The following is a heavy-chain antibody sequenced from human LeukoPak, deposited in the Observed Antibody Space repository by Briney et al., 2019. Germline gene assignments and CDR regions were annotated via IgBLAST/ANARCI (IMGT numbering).Heavy chain of an antibody. J-gene: IGHJ5*02. V-gene: IGHV3-11*01. CDR3: ARDESGENYYDSSGYYIDP. Sequence: GGSLRLSCAASGFTFSDYYMSWIRQAPGKGLEWVSYISSSGSTIYYADSVKGRFTISRDNAKNSLHLQMNSLRAEDTAVYYCARDESGENYYDSSGYYIDPWGQGTLVTVSS. CDR2: ISSSGSTI. D-gene: IGHD3-22*01. CDR1: GFTFSDYY.